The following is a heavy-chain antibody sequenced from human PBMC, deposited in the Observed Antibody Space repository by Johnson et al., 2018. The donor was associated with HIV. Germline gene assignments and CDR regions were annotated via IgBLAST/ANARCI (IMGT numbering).Heavy chain of an antibody. J-gene: IGHJ3*02. D-gene: IGHD3-16*02. CDR1: GFTFDDYA. V-gene: IGHV3-9*01. CDR2: ISWNSGSI. Sequence: VQLVESGGGLVQPGRSLRLSCAASGFTFDDYAMHWVRQAPGKGLEWVSGISWNSGSIGYADSVKGRFTISRDNAKNSLYLQMNRLRAEDTALYYCARDYSDYVWGSYRFGAFDIWGQGTMVTVSS. CDR3: ARDYSDYVWGSYRFGAFDI.